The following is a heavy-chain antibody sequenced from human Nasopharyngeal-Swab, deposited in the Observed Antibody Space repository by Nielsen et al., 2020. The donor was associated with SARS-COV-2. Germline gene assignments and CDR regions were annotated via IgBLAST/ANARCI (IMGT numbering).Heavy chain of an antibody. J-gene: IGHJ4*02. CDR1: GFTFSSYW. V-gene: IGHV3-7*03. CDR3: TKGRAGYSNPSFDN. D-gene: IGHD2-15*01. CDR2: IKQDGSEK. Sequence: GGSLRLSCAASGFTFSSYWMSWVRQAPGKGLEWVGDIKQDGSEKYYVDSVKGRFTISRDNANNSLYLQMNSLRPDDTALYYCTKGRAGYSNPSFDNWGQGTLVTVST.